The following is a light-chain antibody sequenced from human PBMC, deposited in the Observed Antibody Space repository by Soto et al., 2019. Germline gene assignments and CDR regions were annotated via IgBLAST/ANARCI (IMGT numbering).Light chain of an antibody. Sequence: QPVLTQPPSVSGAPGQRITISCTGSSSNIGAGFDVHWYQQLPGTAPKLLIYANTKRPSGVPDRFSGSKSGASVSLAITGLQAEDEADYYCQSYDGTSVIFGGGTKLTVL. CDR3: QSYDGTSVI. J-gene: IGLJ2*01. CDR2: ANT. CDR1: SSNIGAGFD. V-gene: IGLV1-40*01.